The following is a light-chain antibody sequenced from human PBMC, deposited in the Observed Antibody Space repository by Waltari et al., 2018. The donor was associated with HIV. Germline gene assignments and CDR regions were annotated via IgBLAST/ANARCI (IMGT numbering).Light chain of an antibody. V-gene: IGKV4-1*01. CDR2: WAY. CDR3: QQYYSTPIT. CDR1: PSLIYSSYKDHD. Sequence: DIVMTHSPDSLAVSLGERATINCKSSPSLIYSSYKDHDLAWYQQKPGQPPKLLIYWAYTRESGVPDRFSGSGSGTDFTLTSSSQQAEDVAVYYCQQYYSTPITFGQGTRLEIK. J-gene: IGKJ5*01.